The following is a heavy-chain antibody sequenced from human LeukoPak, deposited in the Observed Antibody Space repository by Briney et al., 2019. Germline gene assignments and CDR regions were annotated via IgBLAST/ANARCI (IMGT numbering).Heavy chain of an antibody. CDR1: GGSISSYY. D-gene: IGHD3-10*01. CDR2: IYYSGST. J-gene: IGHJ4*02. Sequence: PSETLSLTCTVSGGSISSYYWSWIRQPPGKGLEWIGYIYYSGSTNYNPSLKSRVTISVDTSKNQFSLKLSSVTAADTAVYYCARERNVLLWFGEFENWGQGTLVTVSS. CDR3: ARERNVLLWFGEFEN. V-gene: IGHV4-59*01.